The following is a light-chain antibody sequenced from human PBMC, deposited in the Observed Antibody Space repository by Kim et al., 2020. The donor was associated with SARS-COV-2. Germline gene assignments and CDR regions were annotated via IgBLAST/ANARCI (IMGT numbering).Light chain of an antibody. Sequence: GQSIALSCAGTSSDVVAYKYVSWYRQYPGKAPKVIIYDVNKRPAGVSDRFSGSKSDNTASLTIYGLQSEDEAEYYCSSYTTTGTLVFGGGTQLTVL. V-gene: IGLV2-14*03. CDR1: SSDVVAYKY. CDR3: SSYTTTGTLV. CDR2: DVN. J-gene: IGLJ3*02.